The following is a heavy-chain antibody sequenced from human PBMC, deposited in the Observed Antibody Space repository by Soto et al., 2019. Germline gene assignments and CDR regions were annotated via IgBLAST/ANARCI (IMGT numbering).Heavy chain of an antibody. CDR3: ARRVYCSGGSCYSPYLDY. CDR2: INAGNGNT. Sequence: ASVKVSCKASGYTFTSYAMHWVRQAPGQRLEWMGWINAGNGNTKYSQKFQGRVTITRDTSASTAYMELSSLRSEDTAVYYFARRVYCSGGSCYSPYLDYWGQGTLVTVSS. J-gene: IGHJ4*02. V-gene: IGHV1-3*01. CDR1: GYTFTSYA. D-gene: IGHD2-15*01.